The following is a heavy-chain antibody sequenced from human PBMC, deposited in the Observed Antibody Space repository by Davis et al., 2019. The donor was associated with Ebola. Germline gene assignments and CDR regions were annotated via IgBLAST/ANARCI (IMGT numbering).Heavy chain of an antibody. CDR1: GYTFTGYY. J-gene: IGHJ4*02. V-gene: IGHV1-2*06. CDR3: ASTEAGLDY. CDR2: INPMSGVT. D-gene: IGHD6-19*01. Sequence: ASVKVSCKASGYTFTGYYMHWVRQAPGQGLEWMGRINPMSGVTNYAQTFQGRVTMTRDTSISTAYMELSSLRSDDTAVYYCASTEAGLDYWGQGTLVTVYS.